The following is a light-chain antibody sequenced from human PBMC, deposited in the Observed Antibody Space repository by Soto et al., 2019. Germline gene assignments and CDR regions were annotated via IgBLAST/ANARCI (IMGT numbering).Light chain of an antibody. Sequence: DIQMTQSPSTPSASVGDRVTITCRASQSISSWLAWYQQKPGKAPKLLIYKASSLESGVPSRFSGSGSGTEFTLTISSLQPDDFATYYCQQWGTFGQGTKVDI. J-gene: IGKJ1*01. CDR1: QSISSW. V-gene: IGKV1-5*03. CDR3: QQWGT. CDR2: KAS.